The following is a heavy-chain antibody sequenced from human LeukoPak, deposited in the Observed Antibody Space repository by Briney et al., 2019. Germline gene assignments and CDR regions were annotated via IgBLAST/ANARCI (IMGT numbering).Heavy chain of an antibody. CDR1: GFTFSSYS. D-gene: IGHD1-7*01. J-gene: IGHJ3*02. CDR2: ISSSSSYI. Sequence: PGGSLRLSCAASGFTFSSYSMNWVRQAPGKGLEWVSYISSSSSYIYYADSVKGRFTISRDNAKNSLYLQMNSLRAEDMAVYYCARDRITGTTGDDAFDIWGQGTMVTVSS. V-gene: IGHV3-21*05. CDR3: ARDRITGTTGDDAFDI.